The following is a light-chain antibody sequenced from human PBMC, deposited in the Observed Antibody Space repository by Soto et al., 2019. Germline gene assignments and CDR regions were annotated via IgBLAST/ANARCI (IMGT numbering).Light chain of an antibody. CDR1: QSVNNNY. CDR3: QQYRSSPVT. V-gene: IGKV3-20*01. CDR2: GAS. J-gene: IGKJ5*01. Sequence: IVLTQSPGTLSLSRWEVVTGAFMTSQSVNNNYLAWYQQKPGQAPRLLIYGASSRATGIPDRFSGSGSGTDFTLSISSLEPEDFAVYYCQQYRSSPVTFGQGTRLEIK.